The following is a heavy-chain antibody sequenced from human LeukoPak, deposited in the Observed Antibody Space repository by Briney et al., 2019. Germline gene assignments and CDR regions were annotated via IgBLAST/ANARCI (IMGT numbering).Heavy chain of an antibody. CDR1: GGSIRSYY. J-gene: IGHJ5*02. CDR3: ARAGYDKANWFDP. CDR2: VSYSGST. V-gene: IGHV4-59*01. D-gene: IGHD3-22*01. Sequence: PSETLSLTCTVSGGSIRSYYWSWVRQPPGKGLEWIGYVSYSGSTDYNPSLKSRVIISIDTSKNQFSLKLSSVTAADTAVYYCARAGYDKANWFDPWGQGTLVTVSS.